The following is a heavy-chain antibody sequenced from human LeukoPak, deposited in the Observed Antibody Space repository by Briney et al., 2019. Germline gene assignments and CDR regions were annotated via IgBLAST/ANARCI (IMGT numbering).Heavy chain of an antibody. J-gene: IGHJ6*02. CDR1: RFTFSSYA. V-gene: IGHV3-23*01. D-gene: IGHD4-23*01. CDR2: ISGSGGNT. Sequence: GGSLRLSCAASRFTFSSYAMTWVRQAPGKGLEWVSAISGSGGNTYYADSVRGGFTISGDNSKNTLFLQMKSMRAEATAVYCGAKGNAGNSAKYFYYGMDVWGQGTTVTVSS. CDR3: AKGNAGNSAKYFYYGMDV.